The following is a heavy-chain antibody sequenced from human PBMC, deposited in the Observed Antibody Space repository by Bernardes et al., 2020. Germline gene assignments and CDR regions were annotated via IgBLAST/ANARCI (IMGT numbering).Heavy chain of an antibody. CDR3: ARGVILRYVDWLLTPGGTLDY. Sequence: SETLSLTCTVSGGSISSSSYYWGWIRQPPGKGLEWIGSIYYSGSTYYNPSLKSRVTISVDTSKNQFSLKLSSVTAADTAVYYCARGVILRYVDWLLTPGGTLDYWGQGTLVTVSS. D-gene: IGHD3-9*01. V-gene: IGHV4-39*01. J-gene: IGHJ4*02. CDR2: IYYSGST. CDR1: GGSISSSSYY.